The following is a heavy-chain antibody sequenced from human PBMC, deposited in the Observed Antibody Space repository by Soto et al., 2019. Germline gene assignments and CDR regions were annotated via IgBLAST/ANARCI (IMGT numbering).Heavy chain of an antibody. V-gene: IGHV1-18*01. J-gene: IGHJ5*02. Sequence: GASVKVSCKASGYTFTSYGISWVRQAPGQGLEWMGWISAYNGNTNYAQKLQGRVTMTTDTSTSTAYMELRSLRSDDTAVYYCARDAANEQDLYSGYDFVWFDPWGQGTLVTVSS. CDR2: ISAYNGNT. D-gene: IGHD5-12*01. CDR3: ARDAANEQDLYSGYDFVWFDP. CDR1: GYTFTSYG.